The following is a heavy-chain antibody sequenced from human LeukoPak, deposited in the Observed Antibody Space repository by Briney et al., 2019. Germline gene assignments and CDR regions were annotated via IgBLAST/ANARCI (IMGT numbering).Heavy chain of an antibody. Sequence: GGPLRLSCAASGFTFSSYAMSWVRQAPGKGLEWVSAISGSGGSTYYADSVKGRFTISRDNSKDTLYLQMNSLRAEDTAVYYCAKEDITMVRGVPHAFDIWGQGTMVTVSS. CDR1: GFTFSSYA. J-gene: IGHJ3*02. CDR3: AKEDITMVRGVPHAFDI. V-gene: IGHV3-23*01. CDR2: ISGSGGST. D-gene: IGHD3-10*01.